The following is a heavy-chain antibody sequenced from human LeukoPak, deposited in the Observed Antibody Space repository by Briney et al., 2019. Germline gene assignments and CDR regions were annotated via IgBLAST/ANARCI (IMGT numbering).Heavy chain of an antibody. V-gene: IGHV3-23*01. CDR2: ISGSGGST. CDR1: GFTFSSYA. Sequence: GGSLRLSCAASGFTFSSYAMSWVRQAPGKGLEWVSAISGSGGSTYHADSVKGRFTISRDNSKNTLYLQMNSLRAEDTAVYYCAKGESVVTKFDYWGQGTLVTVSS. J-gene: IGHJ4*02. D-gene: IGHD3-22*01. CDR3: AKGESVVTKFDY.